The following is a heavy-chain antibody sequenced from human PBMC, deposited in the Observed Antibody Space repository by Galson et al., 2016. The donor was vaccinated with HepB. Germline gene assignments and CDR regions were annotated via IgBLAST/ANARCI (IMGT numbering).Heavy chain of an antibody. CDR2: MFHSGST. V-gene: IGHV4-59*01. J-gene: IGHJ6*02. Sequence: SETLSLTCTVSGGSISSYYWSWIRQPPGKGLEWIGYMFHSGSTNYDSSLKSRVTISVDMSKNQFFLNLTSLTAADTAVYYCARLNLRGRYLDYGMDVWGQGTTVTVSS. CDR3: ARLNLRGRYLDYGMDV. CDR1: GGSISSYY. D-gene: IGHD1-26*01.